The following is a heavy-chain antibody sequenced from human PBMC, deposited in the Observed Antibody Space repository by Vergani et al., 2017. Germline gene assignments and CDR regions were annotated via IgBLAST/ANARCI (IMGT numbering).Heavy chain of an antibody. CDR2: IYYSGST. V-gene: IGHV4-39*01. CDR3: ARHSTVEWLVKLGWFDS. D-gene: IGHD6-19*01. Sequence: QLQLQESGPGLVKPSATLSLTCSVSGASIKSSNYYWGWIRQPPGKGLEWIASIYYSGSTYYNPSLKSRVTISVDTPKNQFSLKLSSVTAADTAVYFCARHSTVEWLVKLGWFDSWGQGILVTVSS. CDR1: GASIKSSNYY. J-gene: IGHJ5*01.